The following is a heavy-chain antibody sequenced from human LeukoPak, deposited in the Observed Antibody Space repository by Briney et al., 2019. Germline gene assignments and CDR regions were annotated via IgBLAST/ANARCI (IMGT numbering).Heavy chain of an antibody. J-gene: IGHJ4*02. V-gene: IGHV3-23*01. D-gene: IGHD3-10*01. Sequence: GGSLRLSCAASGFTFSSYGMSWVRQAPGKGLEWVSAIGGRDGSTYYADSVEGRFTISRDNSKNTLYVQMNSLRAEDTAVYYCAKGHYYDSGSLDYWGQGTLVTASS. CDR1: GFTFSSYG. CDR2: IGGRDGST. CDR3: AKGHYYDSGSLDY.